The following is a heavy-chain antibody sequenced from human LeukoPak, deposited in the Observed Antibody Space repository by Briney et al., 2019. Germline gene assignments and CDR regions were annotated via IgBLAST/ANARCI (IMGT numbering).Heavy chain of an antibody. J-gene: IGHJ4*02. V-gene: IGHV3-23*01. D-gene: IGHD2-8*01. CDR2: ISSGGGFT. CDR3: AKDLRIRAGVPDY. CDR1: GFTFSSYA. Sequence: QTGGSLRLSCAASGFTFSSYAMHWVRQAPGKGLEWVSTISSGGGFTYYSDSVKGRFTISRDSSKNTLCLQMNSLRAEDTAVYYCAKDLRIRAGVPDYWGQGTLVTVSS.